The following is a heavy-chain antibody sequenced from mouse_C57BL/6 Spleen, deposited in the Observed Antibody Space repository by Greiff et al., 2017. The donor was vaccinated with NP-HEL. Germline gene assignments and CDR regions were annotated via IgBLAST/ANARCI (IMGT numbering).Heavy chain of an antibody. CDR1: GYTFTSYW. D-gene: IGHD1-1*01. J-gene: IGHJ2*01. CDR2: IDPSDSYT. Sequence: QVQLQQPGAELVKPGASVKLSCKASGYTFTSYWMQWVKQRPGQGLEWIGEIDPSDSYTKYNQKFKGKATLTVDTSSSTAYMQLRSLTSEDSAVYYCARRGITTVVANFDYWGQGTTLTVSS. CDR3: ARRGITTVVANFDY. V-gene: IGHV1-50*01.